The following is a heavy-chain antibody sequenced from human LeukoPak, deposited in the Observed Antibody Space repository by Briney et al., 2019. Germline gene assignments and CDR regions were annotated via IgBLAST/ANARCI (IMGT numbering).Heavy chain of an antibody. J-gene: IGHJ6*03. D-gene: IGHD3-3*01. CDR3: ARGGSYYDFWRARFYYYYYMDV. CDR1: GGSFSGYY. CDR2: INHSGST. Sequence: SETLSLTCAVYGGSFSGYYWSWIRQPPGKGLEWIGEINHSGSTNYNPSLKSRVTISVDTSKNQFSLKLSSVTAADTAVYYCARGGSYYDFWRARFYYYYYMDVWGKGTTVTVSS. V-gene: IGHV4-34*01.